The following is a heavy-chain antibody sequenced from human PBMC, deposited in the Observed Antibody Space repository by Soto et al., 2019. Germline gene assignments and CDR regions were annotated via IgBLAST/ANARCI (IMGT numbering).Heavy chain of an antibody. CDR1: GFTFSNYG. CDR2: IWYDGSNK. V-gene: IGHV3-33*01. Sequence: GSLRLSCAASGFTFSNYGMHWVRQAPGKGLEWVAVIWYDGSNKYYADPMKGRFTISRDNSKNTLYLQMNSLRAEDTAVYFCAREKSNTLDYWGQGTLVTVSS. CDR3: AREKSNTLDY. J-gene: IGHJ4*02.